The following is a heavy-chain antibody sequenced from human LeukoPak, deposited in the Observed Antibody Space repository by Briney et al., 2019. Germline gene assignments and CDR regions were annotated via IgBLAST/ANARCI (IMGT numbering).Heavy chain of an antibody. J-gene: IGHJ4*02. V-gene: IGHV1-24*01. CDR3: ATARGYSGYDLSGTFDY. CDR1: GGTFSSYA. D-gene: IGHD5-12*01. Sequence: GSSVKVSCKASGGTFSSYAISWVRQAPGKGLEWMGGFDPEDGETIYAQKFQGRVTMTEDTSTDTAYMELSSLRSEDTAVYYCATARGYSGYDLSGTFDYWGQGTLVTVSS. CDR2: FDPEDGET.